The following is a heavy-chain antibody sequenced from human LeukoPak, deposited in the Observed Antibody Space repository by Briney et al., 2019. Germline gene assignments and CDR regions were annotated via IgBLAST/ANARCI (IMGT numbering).Heavy chain of an antibody. CDR3: ARVGRVAGLFDY. CDR1: GYTFTGYY. D-gene: IGHD6-19*01. CDR2: INPSGGST. J-gene: IGHJ4*02. V-gene: IGHV1-46*01. Sequence: VASVKVSFKTSGYTFTGYYIHWVRQAPGQGLEWMGIINPSGGSTSYAQKFQGRVTMTRDTSTSTVYMELSSLRSEDTAVYYCARVGRVAGLFDYWGQGTLVTVSS.